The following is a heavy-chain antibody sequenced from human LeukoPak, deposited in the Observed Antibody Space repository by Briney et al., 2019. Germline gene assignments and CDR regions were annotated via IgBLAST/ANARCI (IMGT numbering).Heavy chain of an antibody. J-gene: IGHJ4*02. Sequence: SQTLSLTCSFSGGSISSGDYFWSWIRQPPGQGLEWIGYIYRSGSTYYSPSPKSRVSISLDTSKNQFSLKLSSVTAADTAVYYCARANYAYGDYWGQGTLVTVSS. CDR3: ARANYAYGDY. V-gene: IGHV4-30-4*08. D-gene: IGHD2-2*01. CDR1: GGSISSGDYF. CDR2: IYRSGST.